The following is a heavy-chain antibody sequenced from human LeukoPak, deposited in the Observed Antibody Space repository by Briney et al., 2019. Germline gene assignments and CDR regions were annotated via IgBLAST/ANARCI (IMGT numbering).Heavy chain of an antibody. D-gene: IGHD4-17*01. Sequence: GGSLRLSCAASGFTFSSYAMSWVRQASGKGLEWVSAISGSGGSTYYADSVKGRFTISRDNSKNTLYLQMNSLRAEDTAVYYCAKLPLSTVTYFDYWGQGTLVTVSS. J-gene: IGHJ4*02. CDR3: AKLPLSTVTYFDY. CDR1: GFTFSSYA. CDR2: ISGSGGST. V-gene: IGHV3-23*01.